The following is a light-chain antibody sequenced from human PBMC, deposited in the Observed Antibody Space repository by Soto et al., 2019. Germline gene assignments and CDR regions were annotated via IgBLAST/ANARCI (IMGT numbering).Light chain of an antibody. Sequence: QSVLAQPTSVSGSPGQSITISCTGVSSDIGGYNHVSWYQQHPGKVPRLIIYDVDNRPFGVSNRFSGSQSGNTASLSISGLQAEDEAEYYCCAYTATTTLSWVFGGGTKVTVL. CDR1: SSDIGGYNH. J-gene: IGLJ3*02. CDR3: CAYTATTTLSWV. CDR2: DVD. V-gene: IGLV2-14*03.